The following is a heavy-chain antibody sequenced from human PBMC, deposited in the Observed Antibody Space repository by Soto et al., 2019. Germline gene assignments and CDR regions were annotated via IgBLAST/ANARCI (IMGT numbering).Heavy chain of an antibody. CDR3: AKDYGLGGGSCFPY. V-gene: IGHV3-23*01. D-gene: IGHD2-15*01. CDR2: ISGSGDNT. J-gene: IGHJ4*02. Sequence: EVQLLESGGGLVQPGGSLRLSCAASGFTFSRFAMSWVRQAPGKGLEWISAISGSGDNTYYAVSVKGRFAISRDNSGNTLYLQMNSLRADDTALYYCAKDYGLGGGSCFPYWGQGTLVTVSA. CDR1: GFTFSRFA.